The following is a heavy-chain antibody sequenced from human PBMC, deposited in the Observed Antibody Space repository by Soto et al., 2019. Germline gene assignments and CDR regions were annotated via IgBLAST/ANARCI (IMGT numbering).Heavy chain of an antibody. D-gene: IGHD5-18*01. Sequence: GGSLRPSCAPSGSAFRNHQNGWLPPSPGKGLAWVSTIRASGYSAYYGGAVKGRYTTSRDNTKSTIYLQMNRLRADDTAVYYSAKGEQLWEPFDPRGQGTQVTVTS. CDR2: IRASGYSA. CDR3: AKGEQLWEPFDP. J-gene: IGHJ5*02. CDR1: GSAFRNHQ. V-gene: IGHV3-23*01.